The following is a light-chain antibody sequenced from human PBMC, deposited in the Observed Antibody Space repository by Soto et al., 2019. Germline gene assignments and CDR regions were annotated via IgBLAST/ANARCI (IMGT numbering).Light chain of an antibody. Sequence: QSALTQPASVSGSPGQSITISCTGTSSDVGGDNDVSWYQQHPGTAPKLMIYDVSNRPSGVANRFSGSKSGNTASLTISGLQPEDEADYDYSSHTSGSSLRYVFGTGTKVTVL. J-gene: IGLJ1*01. CDR1: SSDVGGDND. V-gene: IGLV2-14*01. CDR2: DVS. CDR3: SSHTSGSSLRYV.